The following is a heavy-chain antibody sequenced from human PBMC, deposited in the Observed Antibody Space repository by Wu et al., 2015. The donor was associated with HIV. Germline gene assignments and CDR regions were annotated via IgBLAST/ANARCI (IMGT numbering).Heavy chain of an antibody. CDR3: TRGNKYSSGWYFRGVTWFDP. CDR2: MNPNSGNT. D-gene: IGHD6-19*01. J-gene: IGHJ5*02. CDR1: GYTFTSYD. Sequence: QVQLVQSGAEVKKPGASVKVSCKASGYTFTSYDINWVRQATGQGLEWMGWMNPNSGNTGYAQKFQGRVTMTRNTSISTAYMELSSLRSEDTAVYYCTRGNKYSSGWYFRGVTWFDPWGQGTLVTVSS. V-gene: IGHV1-8*01.